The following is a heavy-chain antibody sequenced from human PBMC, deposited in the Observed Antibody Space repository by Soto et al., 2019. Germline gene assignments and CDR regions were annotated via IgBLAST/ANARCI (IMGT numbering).Heavy chain of an antibody. V-gene: IGHV1-69*12. CDR1: GGTFSSYA. D-gene: IGHD2-15*01. Sequence: QVQLVQSGAEVKKPGPSVKVSCKASGGTFSSYAISWVRQAPGQGLEWMGGIIPIFGTANYAQKFQGRVTTTADESTSTAYMELSSLRSEDAAVYYCARGGGYCSGGSCYIDYWGQGTLVTVSS. CDR3: ARGGGYCSGGSCYIDY. CDR2: IIPIFGTA. J-gene: IGHJ4*02.